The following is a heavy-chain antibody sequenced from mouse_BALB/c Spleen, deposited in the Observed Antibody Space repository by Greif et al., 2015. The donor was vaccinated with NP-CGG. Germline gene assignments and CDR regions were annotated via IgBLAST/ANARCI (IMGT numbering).Heavy chain of an antibody. CDR2: IYPGSGNT. CDR3: ARRTGTEAMDY. CDR1: GYTFTDYY. J-gene: IGHJ4*01. V-gene: IGHV1-84*02. Sequence: QVQLQQPGPELVKPGASVKISCKASGYTFTDYYINWVKQKPGQGLEWIGWIYPGSGNTKYNEKFKGKATLTVDTSSSTAYMQLSSLTSEDTAVYFCARRTGTEAMDYWGQGASVTASS. D-gene: IGHD4-1*01.